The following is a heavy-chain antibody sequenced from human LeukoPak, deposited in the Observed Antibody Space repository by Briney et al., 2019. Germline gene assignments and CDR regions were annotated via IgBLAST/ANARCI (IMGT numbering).Heavy chain of an antibody. D-gene: IGHD6-19*01. V-gene: IGHV4-4*02. CDR3: ARGFTQWLGLFDY. J-gene: IGHJ4*02. Sequence: SGTLSLTCAVSGGSISSSNWWSWVRQPPGKGLEWIGEIYHSGSTNYNPSLKSRVTISVDKSKNQFSLKLSSVTAADTAVYYSARGFTQWLGLFDYWGQGTRVTVSP. CDR2: IYHSGST. CDR1: GGSISSSNW.